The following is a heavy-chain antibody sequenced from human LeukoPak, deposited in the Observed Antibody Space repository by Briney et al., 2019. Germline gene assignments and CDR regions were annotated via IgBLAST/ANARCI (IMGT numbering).Heavy chain of an antibody. CDR1: GGSFSDYY. J-gene: IGHJ3*01. V-gene: IGHV4-34*01. CDR3: ASRIFGMVTDDASDV. Sequence: SETLSLTCAVYGGSFSDYYWTWIRQPPGKGLEWIGEINHSGSTNYNPSLKRRVTISVDTSNNQFSLKLRSVTAADAAVYYCASRIFGMVTDDASDVWGQGTMVTVSS. CDR2: INHSGST. D-gene: IGHD3-3*02.